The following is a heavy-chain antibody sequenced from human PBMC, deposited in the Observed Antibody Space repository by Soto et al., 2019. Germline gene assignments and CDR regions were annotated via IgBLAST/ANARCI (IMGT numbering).Heavy chain of an antibody. V-gene: IGHV1-18*01. CDR3: TTDYGLVC. J-gene: IGHJ4*02. D-gene: IGHD3-10*01. CDR1: GYTFTSYG. Sequence: GASVKVSCKASGYTFTSYGISWVRQAPGQGLEWMGWISAYNGNTNYAQKLQGRVTMTTDTSTSTAYMELNSLKTEDTAVYYCTTDYGLVCWGQGTLVTVSS. CDR2: ISAYNGNT.